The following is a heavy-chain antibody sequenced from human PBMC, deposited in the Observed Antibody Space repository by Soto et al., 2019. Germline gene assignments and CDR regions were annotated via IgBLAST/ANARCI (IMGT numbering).Heavy chain of an antibody. D-gene: IGHD2-8*01. CDR1: GGSISSSSYY. CDR2: LYYSGST. Sequence: QLQLQESGPGLVKPSETLSLTCTVSGGSISSSSYYWGWIRQPPGKGLEWIGSLYYSGSTYYNPYIKSRVTRSVDTSKNQFSLKLSSVTAADTAVYYCARLEGVHSYHYYMDVWGKGTTVTVSS. J-gene: IGHJ6*03. V-gene: IGHV4-39*01. CDR3: ARLEGVHSYHYYMDV.